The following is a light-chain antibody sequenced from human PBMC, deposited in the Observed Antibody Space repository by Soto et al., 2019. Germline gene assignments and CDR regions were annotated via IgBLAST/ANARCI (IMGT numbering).Light chain of an antibody. CDR2: KAS. J-gene: IGKJ4*01. CDR3: QQYKSYPLT. Sequence: DIQMTQSPSTLSASVGDRVTITCRASQSISSWLAWYQQKPGKAPKSLIYKASTLESGVPSRFSGSGSGTEFTRTISSVQPDDFATYYCQQYKSYPLTFGGGTKVDIK. V-gene: IGKV1-5*03. CDR1: QSISSW.